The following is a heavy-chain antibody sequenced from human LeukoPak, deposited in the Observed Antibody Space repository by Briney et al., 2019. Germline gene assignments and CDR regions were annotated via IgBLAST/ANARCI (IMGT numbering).Heavy chain of an antibody. V-gene: IGHV3-48*03. CDR1: GFTFSSYE. CDR2: ISSSGSTI. J-gene: IGHJ6*04. Sequence: GGSLRLSWAASGFTFSSYEMNSVRQAPGKGLEWVSYISSSGSTIYYADSVKGRFTTSRDNAKTSLYLQMNSRRAEDTAVYYCAELGITMIGGAWGKGTTVTISS. D-gene: IGHD3-10*02. CDR3: AELGITMIGGA.